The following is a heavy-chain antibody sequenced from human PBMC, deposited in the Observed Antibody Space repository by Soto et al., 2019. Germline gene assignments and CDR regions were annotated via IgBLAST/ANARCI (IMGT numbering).Heavy chain of an antibody. D-gene: IGHD5-18*01. Sequence: ASVKVSCKASGYTFTSYAISWVRQAPGQGLEWMGWISAYNGNTNYAQKLQGRVTMTTDTSTSTAYMELRSLRSDDTAVYYCASSNIDSYGYYGMDVWGKGTTVTVSS. CDR3: ASSNIDSYGYYGMDV. CDR1: GYTFTSYA. V-gene: IGHV1-18*01. CDR2: ISAYNGNT. J-gene: IGHJ6*04.